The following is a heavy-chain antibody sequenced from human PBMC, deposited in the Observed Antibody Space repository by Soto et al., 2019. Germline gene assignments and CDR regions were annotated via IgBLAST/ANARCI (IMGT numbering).Heavy chain of an antibody. V-gene: IGHV3-30-3*01. CDR2: ISYDGSNK. Sequence: GGSLRLSCAASGFTFSSYAMHWVRQAPGKGLEWVAVISYDGSNKYYADSVKGRFTISRDNSKNTLYLQMNSLRAEDTAVYYCARDYYGSGSYLPRALAHRYYYYYYGMDVWGQGTTVTVSS. D-gene: IGHD3-10*01. CDR3: ARDYYGSGSYLPRALAHRYYYYYYGMDV. J-gene: IGHJ6*02. CDR1: GFTFSSYA.